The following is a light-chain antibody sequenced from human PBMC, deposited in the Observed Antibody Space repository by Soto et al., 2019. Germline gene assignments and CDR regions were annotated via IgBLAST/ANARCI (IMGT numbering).Light chain of an antibody. Sequence: DIQMTQSPSSLSASVGDRVTITCRAIQGISNFLAWYQQKPGKVPKLLIYDASTLQSGVPSRFSGSGSGTDFTLTIRSLQPEDVATYYCQKYNSAPRAFGQGTKVQIK. CDR3: QKYNSAPRA. CDR2: DAS. J-gene: IGKJ1*01. V-gene: IGKV1-27*01. CDR1: QGISNF.